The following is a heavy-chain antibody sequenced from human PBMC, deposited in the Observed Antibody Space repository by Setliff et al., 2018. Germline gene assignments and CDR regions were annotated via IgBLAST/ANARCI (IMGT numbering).Heavy chain of an antibody. CDR3: ARDQFSSGWYGPPESYFDC. V-gene: IGHV4-59*01. D-gene: IGHD6-19*01. Sequence: SETLSLTCIVSGDSISGYSWSWIRQAPGKGLEWIGYIQKRGSTTTKYNPSLGSRISMSIDTSKNQFSLQLSSVSDGDTAVYYCARDQFSSGWYGPPESYFDCWGQGTQVTVSS. CDR2: IQKRGSTTT. CDR1: GDSISGYS. J-gene: IGHJ4*02.